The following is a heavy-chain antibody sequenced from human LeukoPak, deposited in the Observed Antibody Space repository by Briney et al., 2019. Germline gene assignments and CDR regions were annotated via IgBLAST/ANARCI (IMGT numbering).Heavy chain of an antibody. CDR2: IRYDGSNK. CDR1: GFTFSSYG. V-gene: IGHV3-30*02. D-gene: IGHD6-13*01. J-gene: IGHJ3*02. Sequence: GGSLRLSCAASGFTFSSYGMHWVRQAPGKGLEWVAFIRYDGSNKYYADSVKGRFTISRDNSKNTLYLQMNSLRAEDTAVYYCARGGMIAAAGTHDAFDIWGQGTMVTVSS. CDR3: ARGGMIAAAGTHDAFDI.